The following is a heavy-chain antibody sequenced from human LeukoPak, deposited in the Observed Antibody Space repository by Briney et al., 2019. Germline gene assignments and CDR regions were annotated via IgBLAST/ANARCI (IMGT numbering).Heavy chain of an antibody. Sequence: ASVKVSCKASGYTFTGYYMHWVRQAPGQGLEWMGWINPNSGGTNYAQKFQGRVTMTRDTSISTAYMELSRLRSDDTAVYYCARDYYDSSGYYYWFDPWAREPWSPSPQ. J-gene: IGHJ5*02. D-gene: IGHD3-22*01. CDR2: INPNSGGT. V-gene: IGHV1-2*02. CDR1: GYTFTGYY. CDR3: ARDYYDSSGYYYWFDP.